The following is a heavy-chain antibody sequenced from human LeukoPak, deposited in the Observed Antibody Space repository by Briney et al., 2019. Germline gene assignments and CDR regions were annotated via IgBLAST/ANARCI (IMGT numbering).Heavy chain of an antibody. CDR2: INPNSGGT. Sequence: ASVKVSCKASGYTVTSYYMHWVRQAPGQGLEWMGWINPNSGGTSYVQKFQGWVTMTRDTSISTAYMELNSLRSNDTAVYYCARGEERNFYYYYGMDVWGQGTTVTVSS. CDR1: GYTVTSYY. J-gene: IGHJ6*02. V-gene: IGHV1-2*04. D-gene: IGHD1-1*01. CDR3: ARGEERNFYYYYGMDV.